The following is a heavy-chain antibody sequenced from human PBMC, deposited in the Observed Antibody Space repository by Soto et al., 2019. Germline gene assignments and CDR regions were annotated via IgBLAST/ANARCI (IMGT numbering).Heavy chain of an antibody. Sequence: EVQLVESGGGLVQPGGSLKLSCAAYGFTFCSYWMTWVRQAPGKGLEWVANIKQDGSEKYYVDSVLGRFTISRDNAQNSLYLQLDSLRVEDTAVYYCAGVGAAAGSDYVQQWGQGTLVAASS. J-gene: IGHJ1*01. CDR1: GFTFCSYW. D-gene: IGHD6-13*01. CDR2: IKQDGSEK. V-gene: IGHV3-7*01. CDR3: AGVGAAAGSDYVQQ.